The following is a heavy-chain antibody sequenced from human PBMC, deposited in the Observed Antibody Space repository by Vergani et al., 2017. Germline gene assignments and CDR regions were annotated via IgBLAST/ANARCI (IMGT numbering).Heavy chain of an antibody. V-gene: IGHV3-11*01. J-gene: IGHJ3*02. CDR3: TTSYMVRGVIQHPQDAFDI. Sequence: QVQLVESGGGLVKPGGSLRLSCAASGFTFSDYYMSWIRQAPGKGLEWVSYISSSGSTIYYADSVKGRFTISRDNAKNSLYLQMNSLRAEDTAVYYCTTSYMVRGVIQHPQDAFDIWGQGTMVTVSS. CDR1: GFTFSDYY. D-gene: IGHD3-10*01. CDR2: ISSSGSTI.